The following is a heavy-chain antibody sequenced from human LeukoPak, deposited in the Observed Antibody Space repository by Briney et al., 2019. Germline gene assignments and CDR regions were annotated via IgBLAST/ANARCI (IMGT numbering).Heavy chain of an antibody. J-gene: IGHJ4*02. V-gene: IGHV3-21*01. CDR3: ARHPPATVADIDF. Sequence: GGSLRLSCAASGFTFSSYSMNWVRQAPGKGLEWVSSISSNSDYIYHADSLKGRFTISRDNAKNSLYLQMNSLGAEDTAVYHCARHPPATVADIDFWGQGTLVTVSS. D-gene: IGHD6-19*01. CDR1: GFTFSSYS. CDR2: ISSNSDYI.